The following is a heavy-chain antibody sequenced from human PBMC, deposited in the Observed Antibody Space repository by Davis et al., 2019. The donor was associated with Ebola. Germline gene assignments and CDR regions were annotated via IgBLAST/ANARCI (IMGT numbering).Heavy chain of an antibody. J-gene: IGHJ5*02. CDR1: GITFSAYG. Sequence: GGSLRLSCVASGITFSAYGMSWVRQAPGKGLEWVSSISVGGGKTYYGDSVRGRFTISRDNSKNTLFLQMTSLRVEDTAVYYCARDPRGGAVAGTCWFDPWGQGTLVTVSS. V-gene: IGHV3-23*01. CDR2: ISVGGGKT. CDR3: ARDPRGGAVAGTCWFDP. D-gene: IGHD6-19*01.